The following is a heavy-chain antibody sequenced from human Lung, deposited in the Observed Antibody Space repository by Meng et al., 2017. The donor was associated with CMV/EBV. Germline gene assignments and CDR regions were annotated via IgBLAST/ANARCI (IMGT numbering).Heavy chain of an antibody. CDR1: GFTFSSYW. Sequence: SCAASGFTFSSYWMHWVRQVPGKGLVWVARINSDGSSTSYADSVKGRFTIPRDNAKNTLYLQMNSLRAEDTAVYYCATELITTAGTRREYWGQGKXVTVSS. CDR3: ATELITTAGTRREY. D-gene: IGHD6-13*01. V-gene: IGHV3-74*01. J-gene: IGHJ4*02. CDR2: INSDGSST.